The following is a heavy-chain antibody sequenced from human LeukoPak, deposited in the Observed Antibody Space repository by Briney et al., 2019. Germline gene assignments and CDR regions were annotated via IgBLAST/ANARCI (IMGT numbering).Heavy chain of an antibody. CDR3: AKEMRKQELELRVGAFDI. D-gene: IGHD1-7*01. CDR2: ISTSSSGSSI. CDR1: GFTFSDYY. J-gene: IGHJ3*02. Sequence: GGSLRLSCAASGFTFSDYYMTWIRQAPGTGLEWLSYISTSSSGSSIYYADSVKGRFTISRDNVKNLLYLQMNSLRAEDTAVYYCAKEMRKQELELRVGAFDIWGQGTMVTVSS. V-gene: IGHV3-11*01.